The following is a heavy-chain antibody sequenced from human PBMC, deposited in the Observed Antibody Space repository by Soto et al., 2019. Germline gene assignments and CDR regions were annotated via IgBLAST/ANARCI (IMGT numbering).Heavy chain of an antibody. V-gene: IGHV1-18*01. Sequence: GVSVKVSCKASGYTFTIYGISWVRQAPGQGLEWMGWISAYNGNTNYAQKLQGRVTMTTDTSTNTAYMELRSLRSDDTAVYYCARVYCSGGSCYLGFGWYYYYMDVWGKGTTVTVSS. CDR3: ARVYCSGGSCYLGFGWYYYYMDV. CDR1: GYTFTIYG. J-gene: IGHJ6*03. D-gene: IGHD2-15*01. CDR2: ISAYNGNT.